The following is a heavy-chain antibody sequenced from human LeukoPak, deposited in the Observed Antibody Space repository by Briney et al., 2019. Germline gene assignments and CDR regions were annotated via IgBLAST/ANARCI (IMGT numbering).Heavy chain of an antibody. D-gene: IGHD3-10*01. CDR3: ARDQDYYGSGSYYPLSRSYYYGMDV. CDR2: IYSGGST. CDR1: GFTVSSNY. V-gene: IGHV3-53*01. Sequence: GGSLRLSCAASGFTVSSNYMSWVRQAPGKGLEWVSVIYSGGSTYYADSVKGRFTISRDNSKNTLYLQMNSRRAEDTAVYYCARDQDYYGSGSYYPLSRSYYYGMDVWGKGTTVTVSS. J-gene: IGHJ6*04.